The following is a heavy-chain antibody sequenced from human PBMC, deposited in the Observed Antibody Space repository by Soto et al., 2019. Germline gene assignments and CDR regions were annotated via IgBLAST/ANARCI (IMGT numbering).Heavy chain of an antibody. CDR2: IYHSGST. Sequence: SETLSLTCAVSGGSVTSSKWWSWVRQPPGKGLEWIGEIYHSGSTNYNPSLKSRVTISVDTSKNQFSLKLSSVTAADTAVYYCARVGYSYGYDWFDPWGQGTLVTVSS. J-gene: IGHJ5*02. CDR3: ARVGYSYGYDWFDP. V-gene: IGHV4-4*02. CDR1: GGSVTSSKW. D-gene: IGHD5-18*01.